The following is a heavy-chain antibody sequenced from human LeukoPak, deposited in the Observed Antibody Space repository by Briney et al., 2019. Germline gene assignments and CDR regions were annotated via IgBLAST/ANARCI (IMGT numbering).Heavy chain of an antibody. CDR2: IYYSGST. CDR3: ARRYGGKLYFDY. CDR1: GGSISSSSYY. Sequence: PSETLSLSCTVSGGSISSSSYYWGWIRQPPGKGLEWIGSIYYSGSTYYNPSLKSRVTISVDTSKNQFSLKLSSVTAADTAVYYCARRYGGKLYFDYWGQGTLVTVSS. J-gene: IGHJ4*02. V-gene: IGHV4-39*01. D-gene: IGHD4-23*01.